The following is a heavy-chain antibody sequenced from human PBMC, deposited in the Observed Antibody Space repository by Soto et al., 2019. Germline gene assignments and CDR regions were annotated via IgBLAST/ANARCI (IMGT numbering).Heavy chain of an antibody. V-gene: IGHV3-21*01. J-gene: IGHJ3*02. CDR3: ARDSSWLDAFDI. CDR2: ISSSSSYI. D-gene: IGHD6-19*01. CDR1: GFTFSSYS. Sequence: GGSLRLSCAASGFTFSSYSMNWVRQAPGKGLEWASSISSSSSYIYYADSVKGRFTISRDNAKNSLYLQMNSLRAEDTAVYYCARDSSWLDAFDIWGQGTMVTVSS.